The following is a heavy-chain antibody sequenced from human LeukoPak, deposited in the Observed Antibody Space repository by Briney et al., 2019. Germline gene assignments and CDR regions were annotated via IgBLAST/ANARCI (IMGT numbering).Heavy chain of an antibody. CDR2: IYYSGSS. CDR1: GDSINSGGYY. V-gene: IGHV4-31*03. Sequence: SETLSLTCTVSGDSINSGGYYWTWIRQHLGKGLEWIGYIYYSGSSYYNPSLRSRVTLSLDTSKNQFSLNLNSVTAADTAVYYCASQANFYDSSGYFRPWGQGTLVTVSS. J-gene: IGHJ1*01. CDR3: ASQANFYDSSGYFRP. D-gene: IGHD3-22*01.